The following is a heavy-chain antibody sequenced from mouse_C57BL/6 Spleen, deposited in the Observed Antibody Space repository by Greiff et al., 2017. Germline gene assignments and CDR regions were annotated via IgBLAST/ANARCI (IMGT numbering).Heavy chain of an antibody. V-gene: IGHV5-6*01. Sequence: EVNVVESGGDLVKPGGSLKLSCAASGFTFSSYGMSWVRQTPDKRLEWVATISSGGSYTYYPDSVKGRFTISRDNAKNTLYLQMSSLKSEDTAMYYCARLSQGDYWGQGASVTVSS. J-gene: IGHJ4*01. CDR1: GFTFSSYG. CDR2: ISSGGSYT. CDR3: ARLSQGDY.